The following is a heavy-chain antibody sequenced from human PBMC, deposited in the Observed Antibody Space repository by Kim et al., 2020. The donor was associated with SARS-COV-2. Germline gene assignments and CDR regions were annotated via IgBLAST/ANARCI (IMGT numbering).Heavy chain of an antibody. CDR3: VRDRVLSGSSLFDH. Sequence: LSLTCAASGFIFNNYAMGWVRRAPGKGLEWVSSISGRGGNTYYARSVRGRVTISRDNAGDTVYLQLHSLTADDAAVYHCVRDRVLSGSSLFDHWGLGTPVIVSS. D-gene: IGHD3-3*01. CDR2: ISGRGGNT. J-gene: IGHJ4*02. CDR1: GFIFNNYA. V-gene: IGHV3-23*01.